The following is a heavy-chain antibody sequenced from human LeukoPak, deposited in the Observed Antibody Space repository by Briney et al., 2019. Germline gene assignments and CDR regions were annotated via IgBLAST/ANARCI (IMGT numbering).Heavy chain of an antibody. CDR2: INPSGGST. CDR1: GYTFTSYY. Sequence: GASVKVSCKASGYTFTSYYMHWVRQAPGQGLEWMGIINPSGGSTSYAQKFQGRVTMTRDTSTSTVYMELSSLRSEDTAVYYCARDPRGRWLHPFFDYWGQGTLVTVSS. D-gene: IGHD5-24*01. V-gene: IGHV1-46*01. J-gene: IGHJ4*02. CDR3: ARDPRGRWLHPFFDY.